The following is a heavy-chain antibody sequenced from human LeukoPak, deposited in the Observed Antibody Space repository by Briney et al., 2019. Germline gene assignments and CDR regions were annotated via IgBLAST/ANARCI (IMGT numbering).Heavy chain of an antibody. Sequence: PSETLSLTCTVSGGSISSGSYYWSWIRQPAGKGLEWIGRIYTSGSTNYNPSLKSRVTISVDTSKNQFSLKLSSVTAANTAVYYCARAKIGDAFDIWGQGTMVTVSS. V-gene: IGHV4-61*02. CDR3: ARAKIGDAFDI. CDR2: IYTSGST. CDR1: GGSISSGSYY. D-gene: IGHD3-22*01. J-gene: IGHJ3*02.